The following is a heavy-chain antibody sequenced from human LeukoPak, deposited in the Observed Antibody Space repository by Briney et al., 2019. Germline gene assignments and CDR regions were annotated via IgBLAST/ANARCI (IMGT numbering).Heavy chain of an antibody. CDR3: ARHGQYSSGWYVHNWFDP. CDR1: GGSISSYY. D-gene: IGHD6-19*01. V-gene: IGHV4-34*01. CDR2: INHSGST. Sequence: SETLSLTCTVSGGSISSYYWSWIRQPPGKGLEWIGEINHSGSTNYNPSLKSRVTISVDTSKNQFSLKLSSVTAADTAVYYCARHGQYSSGWYVHNWFDPWGQGTLVTVSS. J-gene: IGHJ5*02.